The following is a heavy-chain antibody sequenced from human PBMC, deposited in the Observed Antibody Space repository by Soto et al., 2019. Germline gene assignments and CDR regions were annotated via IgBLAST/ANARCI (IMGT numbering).Heavy chain of an antibody. D-gene: IGHD4-17*01. Sequence: QVQLVESGGGVVQPGRSLRLSCAASGFTFSSYAMHWVRQAPGKGLEWVADISYDGSNKYYADSVKGRFTISRDNSKNTLYLQMNSLRAEDTAVYYCARDYGGNSGPGTFDYWGQGTLVTVSS. CDR3: ARDYGGNSGPGTFDY. CDR2: ISYDGSNK. CDR1: GFTFSSYA. J-gene: IGHJ4*02. V-gene: IGHV3-30-3*01.